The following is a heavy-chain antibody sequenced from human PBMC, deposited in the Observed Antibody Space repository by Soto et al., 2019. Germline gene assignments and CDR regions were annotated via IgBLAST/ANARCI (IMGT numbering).Heavy chain of an antibody. J-gene: IGHJ6*02. Sequence: ASVKVSCKASGYTFTSYAMHWVRQAPGQRLEWMGWINAGNGNTKYSQKFQGRVTMTTDTSTSTAYMELSSLRSEDTAVYYCARRLNENYYYYYGMDVWGQGTTVTVSS. V-gene: IGHV1-3*01. D-gene: IGHD6-6*01. CDR3: ARRLNENYYYYYGMDV. CDR1: GYTFTSYA. CDR2: INAGNGNT.